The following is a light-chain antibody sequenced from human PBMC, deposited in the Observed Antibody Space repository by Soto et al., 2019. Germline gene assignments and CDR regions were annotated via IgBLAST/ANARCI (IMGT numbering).Light chain of an antibody. J-gene: IGLJ2*01. CDR2: NVD. V-gene: IGLV2-14*03. CDR3: SSYADSSTVV. CDR1: SSDVGGHNY. Sequence: QSALTQVASVSASPGQSITISCTGTSSDVGGHNYVSWYQQHPGNAPKLMIYNVDYGPSGVSNRFSGSKSGNTASLTISGLQADDEAYYYCSSYADSSTVVFGGGTKLTVL.